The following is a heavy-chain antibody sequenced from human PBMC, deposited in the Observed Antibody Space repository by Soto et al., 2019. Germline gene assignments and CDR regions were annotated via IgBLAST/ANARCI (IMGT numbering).Heavy chain of an antibody. CDR2: IWYDGSNK. CDR1: GFTFSSYG. CDR3: ARLSYSSSWYWFDP. J-gene: IGHJ5*02. D-gene: IGHD6-13*01. V-gene: IGHV3-33*01. Sequence: QVQLVESGGGVVQPGRSLRLSCAASGFTFSSYGMHWVRQAPGKGLEWVAVIWYDGSNKYYADSVKGRFTISRDNSKNTPYLQMNSLRAEDTAVYYCARLSYSSSWYWFDPWGQGTLVTVSS.